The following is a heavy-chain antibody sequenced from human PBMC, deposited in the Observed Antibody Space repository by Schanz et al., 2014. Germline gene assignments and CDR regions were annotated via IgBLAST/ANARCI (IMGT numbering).Heavy chain of an antibody. Sequence: QVQLVQSGAEVKKPGSSVKVSCKASGGTFSSYTISWVRQAPGQGLEWMGRIIPILGIANYAQKFQGRVTITADKSTSTAYMELSSLRYEDTALYYCARGTMPGTFDIWGQGTMXTVSS. V-gene: IGHV1-69*02. J-gene: IGHJ3*02. CDR1: GGTFSSYT. D-gene: IGHD2-2*01. CDR3: ARGTMPGTFDI. CDR2: IIPILGIA.